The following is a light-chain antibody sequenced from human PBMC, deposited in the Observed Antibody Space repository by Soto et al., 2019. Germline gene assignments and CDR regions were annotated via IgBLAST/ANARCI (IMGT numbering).Light chain of an antibody. V-gene: IGLV2-11*01. J-gene: IGLJ2*01. CDR1: SSDVGGYNY. Sequence: QSALTQPRSVSGSPGQSVTICCTGTSSDVGGYNYVSWYQQHPGRAPKLMIYDVSKRPSGVPDRFSASKSGNTASLTISGIRGEDEADYHCCSYAGSYTFVVFGGGTKLTVL. CDR3: CSYAGSYTFVV. CDR2: DVS.